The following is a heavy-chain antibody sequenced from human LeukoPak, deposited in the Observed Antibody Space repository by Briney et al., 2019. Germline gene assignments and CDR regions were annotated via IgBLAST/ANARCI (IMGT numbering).Heavy chain of an antibody. CDR1: GDSISSSRFY. CDR3: ARRDVGATIDY. D-gene: IGHD1-26*01. V-gene: IGHV4-39*01. Sequence: SETLSLTCTVSGDSISSSRFYWAWIRQPPGRGLEWIGSILYTGRTFYNPSLKSRVTISVDTSKNQFSLRLDSVTASDTAVYYCARRDVGATIDYWGQGTLATVSS. CDR2: ILYTGRT. J-gene: IGHJ4*02.